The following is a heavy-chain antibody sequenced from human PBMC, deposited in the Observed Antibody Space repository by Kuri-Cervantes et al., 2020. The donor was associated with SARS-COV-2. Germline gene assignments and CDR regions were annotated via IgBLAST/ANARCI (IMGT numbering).Heavy chain of an antibody. CDR2: IIPMLHKA. J-gene: IGHJ4*02. Sequence: SVKVSCKTSGASFTLSAFSWVRQAPGQGLEWMGGIIPMLHKAHYAQKFQHRVTITADESTSTLYIDLNNLKSDDTAVYYCARGFDSPLDYWGQGTLVTVSS. CDR3: ARGFDSPLDY. D-gene: IGHD3-9*01. CDR1: GASFTLSA. V-gene: IGHV1-69*10.